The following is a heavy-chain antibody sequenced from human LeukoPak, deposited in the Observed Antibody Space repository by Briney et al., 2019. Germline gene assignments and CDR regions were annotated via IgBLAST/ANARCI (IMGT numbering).Heavy chain of an antibody. Sequence: SETLSLTCAVYGGSFSGYYWSWIRQPPGKGLEWIGEINHSGSTNYNPSLKSRGTISVDTSKNQFSLKLSSVTAADTAVYYCARDVRSRWLVPRGFDYWGQGTLVTVSS. V-gene: IGHV4-34*01. D-gene: IGHD6-19*01. CDR2: INHSGST. J-gene: IGHJ4*02. CDR3: ARDVRSRWLVPRGFDY. CDR1: GGSFSGYY.